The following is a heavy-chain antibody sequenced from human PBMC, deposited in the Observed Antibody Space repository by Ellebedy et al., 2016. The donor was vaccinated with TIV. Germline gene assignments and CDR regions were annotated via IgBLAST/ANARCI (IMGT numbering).Heavy chain of an antibody. CDR2: INPKTGDV. Sequence: ASVKVSCXAFGYSFTGQYIHWVRQAPGQGLEWMGCINPKTGDVDYAQKFQGTVTMTRDTSITTAYLEITGLTPDDTALYFCAAGPMTDFWGQGTRVIVS. CDR3: AAGPMTDF. J-gene: IGHJ4*02. V-gene: IGHV1-2*02. CDR1: GYSFTGQY.